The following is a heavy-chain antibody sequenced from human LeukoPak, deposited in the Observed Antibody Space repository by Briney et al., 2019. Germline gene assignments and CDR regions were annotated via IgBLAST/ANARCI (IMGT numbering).Heavy chain of an antibody. J-gene: IGHJ6*03. CDR3: AKGPNHDIVATVYYYYYMDV. CDR1: GFTFDDYG. V-gene: IGHV3-20*04. D-gene: IGHD5-12*01. CDR2: INWNGGST. Sequence: PGGSLRLSCAASGFTFDDYGMSWVRQAPGKGLEWVSGINWNGGSTGYADSVKGRFTISRDNAKNSLYLQMNSLRAEDTAVYYCAKGPNHDIVATVYYYYYMDVWGKGTTVTISS.